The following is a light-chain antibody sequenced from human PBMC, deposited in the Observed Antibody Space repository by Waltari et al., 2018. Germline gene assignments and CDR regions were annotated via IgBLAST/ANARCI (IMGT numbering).Light chain of an antibody. CDR1: QSVSSN. Sequence: EIVMTQSPATLSVSPGERATRSCRASQSVSSNLAWYQQKPGQAPRLLIYGASTRATGIPARFSGSGSGTEFTLTISSMQSEDFAVYYCQQYNNWPITFGPGTRLQIK. J-gene: IGKJ5*01. CDR3: QQYNNWPIT. V-gene: IGKV3-15*01. CDR2: GAS.